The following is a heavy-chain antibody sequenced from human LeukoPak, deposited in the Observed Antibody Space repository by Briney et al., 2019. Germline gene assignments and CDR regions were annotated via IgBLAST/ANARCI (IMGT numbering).Heavy chain of an antibody. V-gene: IGHV4-39*01. CDR3: ARRYVRESFDY. J-gene: IGHJ4*02. D-gene: IGHD3-16*01. Sequence: SETLSLTCTVSGGSISSYYWGWIRQPPGKGLEWIGSIYYSGSTYYNPSLKSRVTISVDTSKNQFSLKLSSVTAADTAVYYCARRYVRESFDYWGQGTLVTVSS. CDR2: IYYSGST. CDR1: GGSISSYY.